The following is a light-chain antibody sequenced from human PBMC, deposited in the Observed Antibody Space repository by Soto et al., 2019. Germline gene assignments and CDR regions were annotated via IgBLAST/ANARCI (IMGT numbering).Light chain of an antibody. J-gene: IGKJ3*01. CDR3: QQYGSAPFT. CDR1: QSAASSH. Sequence: VMTQSPAPLSESQGDSAPLPWSASQSAASSHLAWYRQKPGQTPRLLIYDASSRATGIPDRISGSGSGTDFTLAISRLEPEDFAVYYCQQYGSAPFTFGPGTKVDIK. V-gene: IGKV3-20*01. CDR2: DAS.